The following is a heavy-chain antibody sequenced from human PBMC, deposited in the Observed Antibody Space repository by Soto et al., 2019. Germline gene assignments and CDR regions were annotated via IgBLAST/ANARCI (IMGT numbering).Heavy chain of an antibody. V-gene: IGHV1-69*01. CDR1: GGTFSSYA. D-gene: IGHD3-3*01. J-gene: IGHJ4*02. CDR3: ARQGDDFWSGYPYYFDY. Sequence: QVQLVQSGAEVKKPGSSVKVSCKASGGTFSSYAISWVRQAPGQGLEWMGGVIPIFGTANYAQKFQGRVTITADESTSTAYMELSSLRSEDTAVYYCARQGDDFWSGYPYYFDYWGQGTLVTVSS. CDR2: VIPIFGTA.